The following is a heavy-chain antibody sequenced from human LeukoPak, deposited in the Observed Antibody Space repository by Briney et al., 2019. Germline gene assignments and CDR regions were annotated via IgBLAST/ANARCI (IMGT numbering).Heavy chain of an antibody. Sequence: GGSLRLSCAASGFTFSNAWMNWVRQAPGKGLEWVGRIRSTANGYATAYAASVKGRFTISRDDSKNTAYLQMDSLKTEDTAVYYCTGNYYGSGSYADFDYWGQGTLVTVSS. CDR3: TGNYYGSGSYADFDY. D-gene: IGHD3-10*01. J-gene: IGHJ4*02. CDR1: GFTFSNAW. CDR2: IRSTANGYAT. V-gene: IGHV3-73*01.